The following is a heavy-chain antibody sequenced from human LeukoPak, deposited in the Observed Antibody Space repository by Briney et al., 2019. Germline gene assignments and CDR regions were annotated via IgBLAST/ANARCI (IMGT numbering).Heavy chain of an antibody. V-gene: IGHV1-69*13. D-gene: IGHD5-18*01. J-gene: IGHJ4*02. CDR3: ARSQYSYGLVFDY. CDR2: IIPIFGTA. CDR1: GGTFSSYA. Sequence: GASVKVSCKASGGTFSSYAISWVRQAPGQGLEWMGGIIPIFGTANYAQKFQGRVTITADESTSTAYMELSSLRSDDTAVYYCARSQYSYGLVFDYWGQGTLVTVSS.